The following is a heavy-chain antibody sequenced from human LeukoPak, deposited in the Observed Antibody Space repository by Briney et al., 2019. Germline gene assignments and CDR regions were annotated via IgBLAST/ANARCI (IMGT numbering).Heavy chain of an antibody. CDR1: GGSISSSNW. Sequence: SGTLSLTCAVSGGSISSSNWWSWVRQPPGKGLEWIGEIYHSGSTNYNPSLKSRVTISVDKSKNQSSLKLSSVTAADTAVYYCASLNYDILTGYFDWGQGTLVTVSS. D-gene: IGHD3-9*01. CDR3: ASLNYDILTGYFD. V-gene: IGHV4-4*02. J-gene: IGHJ4*02. CDR2: IYHSGST.